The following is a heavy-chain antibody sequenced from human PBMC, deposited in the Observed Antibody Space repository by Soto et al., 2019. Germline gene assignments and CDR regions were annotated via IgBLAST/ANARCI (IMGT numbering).Heavy chain of an antibody. J-gene: IGHJ5*02. CDR3: AGGVMFRGGDAWCDP. CDR1: EGTFSSHA. CDR2: IVPLFGTT. Sequence: QVRLEQSGAEVKKPGSSVKVSCKASEGTFSSHAISWVRQAAEEGVEYMGGIVPLFGTTSFAQKFQGRVSISADKATNTVSVEVISRTFEDTAIYDCAGGVMFRGGDAWCDPGGQGTLVIVSS. V-gene: IGHV1-69*06. D-gene: IGHD3-16*01.